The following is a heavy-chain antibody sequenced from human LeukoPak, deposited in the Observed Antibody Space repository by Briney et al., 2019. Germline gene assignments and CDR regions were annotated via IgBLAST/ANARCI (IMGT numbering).Heavy chain of an antibody. Sequence: GESLTISCKGSGYSFTSYWIGWVRQMPGKGLEWMGIIYPGDSDTRYSPSFQGQVTISADKSISTAYLQWSSLKASDTAMYYCASLITEYSSGWYWFDPWGQGTLVTVSS. V-gene: IGHV5-51*01. CDR2: IYPGDSDT. D-gene: IGHD6-19*01. J-gene: IGHJ5*02. CDR1: GYSFTSYW. CDR3: ASLITEYSSGWYWFDP.